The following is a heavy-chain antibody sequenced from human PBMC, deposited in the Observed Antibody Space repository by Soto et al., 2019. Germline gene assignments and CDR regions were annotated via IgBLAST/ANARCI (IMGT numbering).Heavy chain of an antibody. CDR1: GFTFSSYA. J-gene: IGHJ4*02. Sequence: PGESLKISCAASGFTFSSYAMSWVRQAPGKGLEWVSAISGSGGSTYYADSVKGRFTISRDNSKNTLYLQMNSLRAEDTAVYYCGRDISYFDFDYWGQGTLVTVSS. V-gene: IGHV3-23*01. D-gene: IGHD1-26*01. CDR3: GRDISYFDFDY. CDR2: ISGSGGST.